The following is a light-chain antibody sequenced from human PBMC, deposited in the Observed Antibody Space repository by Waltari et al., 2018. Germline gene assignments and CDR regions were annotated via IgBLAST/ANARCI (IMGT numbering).Light chain of an antibody. J-gene: IGKJ4*01. Sequence: EVVLTQSPGTLSLSPGERATLSCRASQSVGSSYLAWYQQKPGQAPRLLIYDASSRATGSPDRFSGSGSGTDFTLIISRLEPEDFAVYYWQHFGSSHSFGGGTKVEIK. CDR2: DAS. V-gene: IGKV3-20*01. CDR1: QSVGSSY. CDR3: QHFGSSHS.